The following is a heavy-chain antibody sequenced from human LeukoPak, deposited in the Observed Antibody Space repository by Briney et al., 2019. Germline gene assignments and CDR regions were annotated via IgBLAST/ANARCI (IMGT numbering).Heavy chain of an antibody. CDR2: ISSSSSYI. CDR1: GFTFDDYT. Sequence: GGSLRLSCAASGFTFDDYTMHWVRQAPGKGLEWVSSISSSSSYIYYADSVKGRFTISRDNAKNSLYLQMNSLRAEDTAVYYCAITEISGMDVWGQGTTVTVSS. V-gene: IGHV3-21*01. J-gene: IGHJ6*02. D-gene: IGHD2/OR15-2a*01. CDR3: AITEISGMDV.